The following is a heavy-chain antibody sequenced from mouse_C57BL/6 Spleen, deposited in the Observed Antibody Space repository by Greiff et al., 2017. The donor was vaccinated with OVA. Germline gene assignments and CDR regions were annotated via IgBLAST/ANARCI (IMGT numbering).Heavy chain of an antibody. CDR2: IDPSDSYT. Sequence: VQLQQPGAELVKPGASVKLSCKASGYTFTSYWMQWVKQRPGQGLEWIGEIDPSDSYTNYNQKFKGKATLTVDTSSSTAYMQLSSLTSEDSAVYYCASRYYYGSDYWGQGTTLTVSS. J-gene: IGHJ2*01. D-gene: IGHD1-1*01. CDR3: ASRYYYGSDY. CDR1: GYTFTSYW. V-gene: IGHV1-50*01.